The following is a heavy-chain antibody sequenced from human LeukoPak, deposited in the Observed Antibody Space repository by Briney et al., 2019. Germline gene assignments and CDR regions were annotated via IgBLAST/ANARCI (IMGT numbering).Heavy chain of an antibody. CDR1: GGSISGYY. J-gene: IGHJ4*02. CDR2: IYSSGHT. V-gene: IGHV4-59*01. Sequence: SETLSVTCAVPGGSISGYYWSWIRRPPGKGLEWVGYIYSSGHTNYNPSLKSRVTISGDTSKNQFSLRLISVTAADTAVYYCARGERLGLDSWGQGTLVAVSS. CDR3: ARGERLGLDS. D-gene: IGHD6-19*01.